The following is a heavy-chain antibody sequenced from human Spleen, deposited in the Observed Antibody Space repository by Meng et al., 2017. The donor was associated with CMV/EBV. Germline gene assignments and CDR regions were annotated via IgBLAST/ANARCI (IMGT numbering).Heavy chain of an antibody. V-gene: IGHV3-7*01. J-gene: IGHJ4*02. D-gene: IGHD3-9*01. Sequence: GESLKISCAASGFTFTEYWMDLVRQAPGKGPEWVANIMKDGGEKKYVDSVKGRFTISRDNAKNSLYLKMNSLRVEDTAVYYCARDTDWGRFDSWGQGTLVTVSS. CDR3: ARDTDWGRFDS. CDR1: GFTFTEYW. CDR2: IMKDGGEK.